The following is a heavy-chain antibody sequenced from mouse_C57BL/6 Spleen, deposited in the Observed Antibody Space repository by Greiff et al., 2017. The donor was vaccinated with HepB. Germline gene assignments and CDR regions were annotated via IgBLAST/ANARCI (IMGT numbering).Heavy chain of an antibody. V-gene: IGHV1-81*01. J-gene: IGHJ2*01. CDR2: IYPRSGNT. D-gene: IGHD1-1*01. CDR1: GYTFTSYG. CDR3: ARRGSSPYFDY. Sequence: QVQLQQSGAELARPGASVKLSCKASGYTFTSYGISWVKQRTGPGLEWIGEIYPRSGNTYYNEKFKGKATLTADKSSSTAYMELRSLTSEDSAVYFCARRGSSPYFDYWGQGTTLTVSS.